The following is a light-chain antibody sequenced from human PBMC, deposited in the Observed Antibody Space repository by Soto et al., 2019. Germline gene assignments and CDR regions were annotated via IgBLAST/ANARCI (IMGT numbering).Light chain of an antibody. Sequence: QSVLTQPPSVSGAPGQRVTISCTGSSSNIGAYFDVHWYQQPPGTAPKLLIYGNTNRPSGVPDRFSGSKSGTSASLAITGLQAEDDADYYCQSYDTSLSGWVFGGGTQLTVL. V-gene: IGLV1-40*01. J-gene: IGLJ3*02. CDR2: GNT. CDR3: QSYDTSLSGWV. CDR1: SSNIGAYFD.